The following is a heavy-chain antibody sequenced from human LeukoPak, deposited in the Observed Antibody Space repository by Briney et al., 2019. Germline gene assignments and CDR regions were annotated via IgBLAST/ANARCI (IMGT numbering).Heavy chain of an antibody. V-gene: IGHV3-74*01. CDR1: GFTFRNYW. D-gene: IGHD2-8*02. CDR3: LRDNGGVDS. Sequence: GGSLRLSCDASGFTFRNYWMHWVRHAPGKGLVWVSHINTDGSSTNYADSVRGRFTISRDNAKNTVYLQMNRLRVEDTAMYVCLRDNGGVDSWGQGTLVTVSS. CDR2: INTDGSST. J-gene: IGHJ5*01.